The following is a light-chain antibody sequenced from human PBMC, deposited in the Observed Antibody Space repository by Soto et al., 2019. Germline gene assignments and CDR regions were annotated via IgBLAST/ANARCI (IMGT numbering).Light chain of an antibody. CDR2: GAS. V-gene: IGKV3-15*01. J-gene: IGKJ1*01. CDR1: QSVTSN. Sequence: EIVMTQSPATLSVSPGERATLSCRASQSVTSNLAWYHQKPGQAPRLLIYGASTRATGIPARFSGSGSATEDILITTTLQAEEVVVVYCQQYHNWSSVTFGQGTKVEIK. CDR3: QQYHNWSSVT.